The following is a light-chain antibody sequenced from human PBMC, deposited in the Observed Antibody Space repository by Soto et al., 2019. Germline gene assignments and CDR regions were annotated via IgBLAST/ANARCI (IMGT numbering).Light chain of an antibody. CDR2: RNN. V-gene: IGLV1-47*01. CDR3: AAWDDRLSGTV. Sequence: QSVLTQPPSASGTPGQRVTISCSGSITNIGTNYVFWYQQHPGTAPKLLIFRNNQRPSGVPDRFSGSKSGTSASLAISGLRSEDEATFYCAAWDDRLSGTVFGGGTQLTVL. J-gene: IGLJ7*01. CDR1: ITNIGTNY.